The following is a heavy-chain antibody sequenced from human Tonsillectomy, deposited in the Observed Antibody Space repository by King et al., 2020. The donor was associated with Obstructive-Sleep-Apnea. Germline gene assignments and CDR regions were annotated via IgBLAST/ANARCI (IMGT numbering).Heavy chain of an antibody. J-gene: IGHJ6*02. CDR1: GFTFSSYW. V-gene: IGHV3-7*01. CDR2: IKEEGSEK. CDR3: ARDERQYSYGPFDV. Sequence: VQLVESGGGLVQPGGSLRLSCAASGFTFSSYWMSWVRQAPGKGLEWVANIKEEGSEKFYVDSVKGRFTISRDNAKNSLYLQMNSLRAEDTAVYYCARDERQYSYGPFDVWGQGTTVTVSS. D-gene: IGHD5-18*01.